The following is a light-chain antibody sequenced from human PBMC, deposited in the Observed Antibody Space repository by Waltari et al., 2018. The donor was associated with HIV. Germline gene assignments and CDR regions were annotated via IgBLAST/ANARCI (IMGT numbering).Light chain of an antibody. J-gene: IGLJ2*01. V-gene: IGLV7-46*01. CDR2: DTF. CDR3: LLSFAGARPVV. CDR1: SGPVTSGHP. Sequence: QAVVTQEPSLTVSPGGPVTLTCGSSSGPVTSGHPPYWFQQKSGQAPRTLIYDTFNKHSWTPARFSGSLLGGRAALTLSGAQPEDEAEYFCLLSFAGARPVVFGGGTNLTVL.